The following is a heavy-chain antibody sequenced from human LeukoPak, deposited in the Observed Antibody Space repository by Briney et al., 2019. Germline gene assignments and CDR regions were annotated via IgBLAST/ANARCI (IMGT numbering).Heavy chain of an antibody. CDR1: GFTFSDYY. J-gene: IGHJ4*02. D-gene: IGHD3-22*01. CDR3: ARESYYDSSGYYGHGDY. V-gene: IGHV3-11*01. CDR2: ISSSGSTI. Sequence: PGGSLRLSCGASGFTFSDYYMSWIRQAPGKGLEWVSYISSSGSTIYYADSVKGRFTISRDNAKNSLYLQMNSLRAEDTAVYYCARESYYDSSGYYGHGDYWGQGTLVTVSS.